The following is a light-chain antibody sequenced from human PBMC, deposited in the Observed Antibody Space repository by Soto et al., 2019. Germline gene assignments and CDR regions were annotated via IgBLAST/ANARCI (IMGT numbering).Light chain of an antibody. Sequence: DIQMTQSPSSLSATVGDRVTITCRASQTIGKYLNWYQQQPGKVPKLLIYDASYLQSGVPSRFSGSEPGTDFTLNISDLRPEDFATYYCQQSFSIPFTFGPGTKVD. CDR1: QTIGKY. CDR2: DAS. J-gene: IGKJ3*01. V-gene: IGKV1-39*01. CDR3: QQSFSIPFT.